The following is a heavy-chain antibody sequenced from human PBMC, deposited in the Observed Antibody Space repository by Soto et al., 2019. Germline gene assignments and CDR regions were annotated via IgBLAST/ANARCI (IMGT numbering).Heavy chain of an antibody. D-gene: IGHD6-19*01. J-gene: IGHJ4*02. CDR1: GFTFSSYS. CDR3: ARKLAVADY. CDR2: ISSSSSTI. V-gene: IGHV3-48*01. Sequence: GGPLRLTCAASGFTFSSYSMNWVRQAPGKGLEWVSYISSSSSTIYYADSVKGRFTISRDNAKNSLYLQMNSLRAEDTAVYYCARKLAVADYWGQGTLVTVSS.